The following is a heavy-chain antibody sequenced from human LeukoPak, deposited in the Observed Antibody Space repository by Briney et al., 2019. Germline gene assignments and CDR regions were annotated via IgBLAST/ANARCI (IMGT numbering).Heavy chain of an antibody. J-gene: IGHJ4*02. Sequence: GASVKVSCKASGYTFTSYGISWVRQAPGQGLEWMGWINPNTGGTNYAQKFQGRVTMTRDTSITTAYMELSRLRSDDTAVYYCARGPYDRYTAMPYYFDYWGQGTLVTVSS. CDR1: GYTFTSYG. CDR2: INPNTGGT. V-gene: IGHV1-2*02. CDR3: ARGPYDRYTAMPYYFDY. D-gene: IGHD2-2*01.